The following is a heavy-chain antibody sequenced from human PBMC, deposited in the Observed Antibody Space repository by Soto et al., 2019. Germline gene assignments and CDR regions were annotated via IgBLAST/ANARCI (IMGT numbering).Heavy chain of an antibody. D-gene: IGHD2-2*01. Sequence: GGSLRLSCTASGFTFGDYAMSWVRQAPGKGLEWVGFIRSKAYGGTTEYAASVKGRFTISRDDSKSIAYLQMNSLKTEDTAVYYCTRDIVVVPAALRYYYYGMDVWGQGTTVTVSS. V-gene: IGHV3-49*04. J-gene: IGHJ6*02. CDR2: IRSKAYGGTT. CDR3: TRDIVVVPAALRYYYYGMDV. CDR1: GFTFGDYA.